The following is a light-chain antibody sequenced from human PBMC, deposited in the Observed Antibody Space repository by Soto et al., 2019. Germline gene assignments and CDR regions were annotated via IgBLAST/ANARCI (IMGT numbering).Light chain of an antibody. Sequence: AIRMTQSPSSFSASTGDRVTITCRASQGISSYLAWYQQKPGKAPKLLIYAASTLQSGVPSRFSGSGSGTEFTLTISSLQPDDFATYYCQHYNSYSEAFGQGTQVDIK. CDR3: QHYNSYSEA. V-gene: IGKV1-8*01. J-gene: IGKJ1*01. CDR2: AAS. CDR1: QGISSY.